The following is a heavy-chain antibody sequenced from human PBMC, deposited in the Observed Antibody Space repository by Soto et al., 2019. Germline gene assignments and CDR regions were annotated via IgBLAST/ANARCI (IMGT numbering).Heavy chain of an antibody. CDR3: ARMTRGIEAAFDI. Sequence: QVQLQQWGAGLLKPSETLSLTCAVYGGSFSGYYWSWIRQPPGKGLEWIGEINHSGSTNYIPSLKSRVTISIDTSQTQFSLQLSSVTAADTAVYYCARMTRGIEAAFDIWGQGTMVTVSS. J-gene: IGHJ3*02. CDR1: GGSFSGYY. D-gene: IGHD3-16*01. V-gene: IGHV4-34*01. CDR2: INHSGST.